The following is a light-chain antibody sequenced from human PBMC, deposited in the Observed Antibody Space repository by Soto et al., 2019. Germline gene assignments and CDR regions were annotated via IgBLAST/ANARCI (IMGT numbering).Light chain of an antibody. V-gene: IGKV3-20*01. CDR3: QQYGSSPQDT. CDR1: QSISTSY. Sequence: TQFPSTLSASVGDRVTITCRASQSISTSYLAWYQQKPGQAPRLLIYGSSSRATGIPDRFSGSGSGTDFTLTISSLEPEDFAVYYCQQYGSSPQDTFGQGTKVEVK. CDR2: GSS. J-gene: IGKJ1*01.